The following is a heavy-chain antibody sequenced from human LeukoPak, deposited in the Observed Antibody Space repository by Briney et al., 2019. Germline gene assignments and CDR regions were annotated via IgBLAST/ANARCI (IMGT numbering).Heavy chain of an antibody. V-gene: IGHV3-48*01. CDR3: ARDLVSRIVVVPAAILLGY. CDR2: ISSSSTTI. Sequence: GGSLRLSCTASGFTFSDSSMNWVRQAAGKGLEWLSYISSSSTTIYYADSVKGRFTISRDDAKSSLYLQMNSLRAEDTAVYYCARDLVSRIVVVPAAILLGYWGQGTLVAVSS. CDR1: GFTFSDSS. D-gene: IGHD2-2*02. J-gene: IGHJ4*02.